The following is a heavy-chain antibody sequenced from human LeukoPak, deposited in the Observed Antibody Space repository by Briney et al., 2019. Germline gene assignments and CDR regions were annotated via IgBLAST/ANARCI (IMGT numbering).Heavy chain of an antibody. V-gene: IGHV5-51*01. CDR2: INLGDSET. J-gene: IGHJ3*02. Sequence: GESLKISCEASGHSFTNHWIGWVRQMPGKGLEWMGIINLGDSETKYSPSFQGQVTISADKSISTAYLQWSSLKASDTAMYYCATSFHLRHAFDIWGQGTMVTVSS. CDR1: GHSFTNHW. CDR3: ATSFHLRHAFDI.